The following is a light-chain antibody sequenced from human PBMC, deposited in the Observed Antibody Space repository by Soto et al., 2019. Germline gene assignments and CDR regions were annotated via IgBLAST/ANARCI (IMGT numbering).Light chain of an antibody. J-gene: IGKJ4*01. Sequence: DIQMTQSPSSLSASVGDTVTITCRASQSISIYVNWYQQKPGKAASRLIYAASSLQNRVPSRFSGSGSRTEFTLTISRLQREDFANYCCQQRYRTPLTFGGGTKVEIK. V-gene: IGKV1-39*01. CDR3: QQRYRTPLT. CDR2: AAS. CDR1: QSISIY.